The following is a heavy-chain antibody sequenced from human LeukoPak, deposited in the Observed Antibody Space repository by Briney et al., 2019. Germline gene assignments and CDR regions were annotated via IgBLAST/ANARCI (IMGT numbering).Heavy chain of an antibody. CDR3: TTDVSSPGIAVACQKDY. CDR1: GFTFSNAW. J-gene: IGHJ4*02. Sequence: GGSLRLSCAASGFTFSNAWMSWVRQAPGKGLEWVARIKSKTGGGTTDYAARVKGRFNISRDNSKNTLYRQMNSLKTEDTAVYYCTTDVSSPGIAVACQKDYWGQGTRVTVSS. D-gene: IGHD6-19*01. V-gene: IGHV3-15*01. CDR2: IKSKTGGGTT.